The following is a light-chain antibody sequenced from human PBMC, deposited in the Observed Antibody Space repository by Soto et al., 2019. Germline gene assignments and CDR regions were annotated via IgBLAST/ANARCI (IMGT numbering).Light chain of an antibody. J-gene: IGLJ1*01. CDR3: CSYAGGTTFV. V-gene: IGLV2-23*02. Sequence: QSVLTQPASVSGSPGQSITVSCTGTSSDVGSYNLVSWYQQHPGKAPKLMIYEVTKRPSGVSNRFSGSKSGNTASLTSSGLQAEDEADYYCCSYAGGTTFVFGTGTKVTVL. CDR1: SSDVGSYNL. CDR2: EVT.